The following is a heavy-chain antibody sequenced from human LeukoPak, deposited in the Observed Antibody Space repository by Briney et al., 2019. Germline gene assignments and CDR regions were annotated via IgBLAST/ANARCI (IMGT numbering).Heavy chain of an antibody. D-gene: IGHD4-11*01. CDR2: IYYTGST. CDR3: ARPLNTVHDTFDV. Sequence: SQTLSLTCTVSGGSFSSGGYYWVWIRQRPGKGLEWIVYIYYTGSTSYNPSLKSRLTIAVDTSKNQFSLKLSSVTAADTAVYYCARPLNTVHDTFDVWGQGTMVTVSS. CDR1: GGSFSSGGYY. V-gene: IGHV4-31*03. J-gene: IGHJ3*01.